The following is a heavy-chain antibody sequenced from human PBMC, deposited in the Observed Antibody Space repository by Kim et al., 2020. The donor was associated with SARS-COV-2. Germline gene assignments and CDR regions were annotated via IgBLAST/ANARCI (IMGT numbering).Heavy chain of an antibody. D-gene: IGHD1-26*01. Sequence: ASVKVSCKASGYSFTSYAMQWVRQAPGQRLEWMGWINAGNGNTKYSQKFQGRVTITRDTSASTAYMELSSLRSEAPVVYYCAIEGHKVGAPYIGRFDPLG. CDR3: AIEGHKVGAPYIGRFDP. CDR2: INAGNGNT. CDR1: GYSFTSYA. J-gene: IGHJ5*02. V-gene: IGHV1-3*01.